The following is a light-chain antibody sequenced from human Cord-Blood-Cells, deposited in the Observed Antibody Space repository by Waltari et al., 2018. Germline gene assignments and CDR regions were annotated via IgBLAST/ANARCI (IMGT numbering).Light chain of an antibody. CDR2: AAS. CDR3: QQSYSTPRT. CDR1: QSISSY. V-gene: IGKV1-39*01. Sequence: DIQMTQSPSSLSAALGERVTITCGASQSISSYPNWYQQKPGKAPKLLIYAASSLQSGVPSRFSGSRSGTDFTLTISSLQPEDFATYYCQQSYSTPRTFGQGTKVEIK. J-gene: IGKJ1*01.